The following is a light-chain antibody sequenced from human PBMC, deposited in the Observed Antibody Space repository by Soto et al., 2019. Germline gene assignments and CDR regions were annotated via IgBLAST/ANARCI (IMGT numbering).Light chain of an antibody. V-gene: IGLV2-23*02. Sequence: QSVLTQPASVSGSPGQSITISCTGTSGYVGTYNLVSWYQQHPGRAPKLIIFEVNKRPSGVSNRLSGSKSGNTASLAISGLQADDEADYHCCSYAGRSNVVCGGGTKLTVL. CDR1: SGYVGTYNL. CDR2: EVN. J-gene: IGLJ2*01. CDR3: CSYAGRSNVV.